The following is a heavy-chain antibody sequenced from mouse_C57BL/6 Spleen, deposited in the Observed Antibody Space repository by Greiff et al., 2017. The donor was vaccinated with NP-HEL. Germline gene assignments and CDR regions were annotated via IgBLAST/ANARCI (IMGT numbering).Heavy chain of an antibody. V-gene: IGHV1-4*01. CDR3: ARGADGRGFAY. D-gene: IGHD2-3*01. CDR1: GYTFTSYT. J-gene: IGHJ3*01. Sequence: QVQLQQSGAELARPGASVKMSCKASGYTFTSYTMHWVKQRPGQGLEWIGYINPSSGYTKYNQKFKDKATLTADKSSSTAYMQLSSLTSEDSAVYYCARGADGRGFAYWGQGTLVTVSA. CDR2: INPSSGYT.